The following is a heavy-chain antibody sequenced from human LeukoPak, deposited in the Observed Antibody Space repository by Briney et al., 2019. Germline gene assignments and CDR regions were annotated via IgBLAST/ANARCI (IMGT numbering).Heavy chain of an antibody. V-gene: IGHV4-59*12. CDR1: GGSISSYY. Sequence: SGTLSLTCTVSGGSISSYYWSWIRQPPGQGLEWIGYIYYSGSTNYNPSLKSRVTISVDTSKNQFSLKLSSVTAADTAVYYCARDETMVPFDYWGQGTLVTVSS. CDR3: ARDETMVPFDY. J-gene: IGHJ4*02. CDR2: IYYSGST. D-gene: IGHD4/OR15-4a*01.